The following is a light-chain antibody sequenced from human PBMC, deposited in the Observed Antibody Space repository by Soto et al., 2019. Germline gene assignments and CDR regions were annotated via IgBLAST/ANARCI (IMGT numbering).Light chain of an antibody. CDR2: DAS. J-gene: IGKJ1*01. CDR1: QSIGRW. CDR3: QQLNSFPRT. V-gene: IGKV1-5*01. Sequence: DIQMTQSPSTLSASVGDRVTITCRASQSIGRWLAWFQQKPGKAPKLLIYDASSLESGVPSRFSGSGSGTEFTLTISSLQPDDFATFYCQQLNSFPRTFGQGTKWIS.